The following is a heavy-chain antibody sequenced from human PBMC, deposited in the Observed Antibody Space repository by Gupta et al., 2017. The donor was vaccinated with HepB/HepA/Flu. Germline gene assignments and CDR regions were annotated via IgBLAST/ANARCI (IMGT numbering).Heavy chain of an antibody. J-gene: IGHJ4*02. CDR3: GTDIYK. CDR1: GLTFTNAW. V-gene: IGHV3-15*01. Sequence: EVQLVESGGGLVKPGGSLRLPCAASGLTFTNAWMCWVRQAPGKGLEWVGRIRSKTTGGTTDYAAPVKGRFTISRDDSRDTLYLQMDSLKIEDTAVYYCGTDIYKWGQGTLVTVSS. CDR2: IRSKTTGGTT. D-gene: IGHD1-1*01.